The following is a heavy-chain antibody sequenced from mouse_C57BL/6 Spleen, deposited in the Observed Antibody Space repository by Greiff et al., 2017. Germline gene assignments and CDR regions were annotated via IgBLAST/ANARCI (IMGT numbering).Heavy chain of an antibody. D-gene: IGHD2-1*01. CDR3: TRGGEIYYGNPYGEFAY. J-gene: IGHJ3*01. Sequence: DVQLVESGEGLVKPGGSLKLSCAASGFTFSSYAMSWVRQTPEKRLEWVAYISSGGDYIYYADTVKGRFTISRDNARNPLYLQMSSLKSEDTAMYYCTRGGEIYYGNPYGEFAYWGQGTLVTVSA. V-gene: IGHV5-9-1*02. CDR1: GFTFSSYA. CDR2: ISSGGDYI.